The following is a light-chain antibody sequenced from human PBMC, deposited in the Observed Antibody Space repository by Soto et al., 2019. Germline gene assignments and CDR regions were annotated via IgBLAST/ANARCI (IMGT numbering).Light chain of an antibody. V-gene: IGKV3-11*01. Sequence: VMTQSPSTLSSSAGERATISCRASQSVDTYLAWYQQKPGQPPRLLIYDASNRATGIPARFSGSGSGTDFTLIIITLEPEDFAVYYCHQRSNWPPWTFGPGTKVDFK. CDR2: DAS. CDR3: HQRSNWPPWT. J-gene: IGKJ3*01. CDR1: QSVDTY.